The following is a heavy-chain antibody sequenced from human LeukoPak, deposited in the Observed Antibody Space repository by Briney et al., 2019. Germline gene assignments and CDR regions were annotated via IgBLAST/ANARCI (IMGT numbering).Heavy chain of an antibody. CDR1: GFTFSSYG. CDR2: ISGGGGSI. CDR3: AKDPVGAHYYYYMDV. D-gene: IGHD1-26*01. V-gene: IGHV3-23*01. Sequence: PGGSLRLSCAASGFTFSSYGMTWVRQAPGKGLEWVSTISGGGGSIYYADSVKGRFTISRDNSKNTLYLQMNSLRAEDTAVYYCAKDPVGAHYYYYMDVWGKGTTVTISS. J-gene: IGHJ6*03.